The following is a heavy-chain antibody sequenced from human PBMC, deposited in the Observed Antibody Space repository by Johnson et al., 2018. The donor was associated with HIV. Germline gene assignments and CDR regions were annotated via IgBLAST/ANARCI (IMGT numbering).Heavy chain of an antibody. J-gene: IGHJ3*01. Sequence: QVQLVESGGGVVQPGRSLRLSCAASGFTFSNYGMHWVRQAPGKGLEWVAVIRYDGTNKYYADSVKGRFTISRDNSKNTLYLQMNSLRAEDTAVYYCAKGDYYDTRAAVYLWGQETMVTVS. CDR1: GFTFSNYG. CDR3: AKGDYYDTRAAVYL. D-gene: IGHD3-22*01. CDR2: IRYDGTNK. V-gene: IGHV3-33*03.